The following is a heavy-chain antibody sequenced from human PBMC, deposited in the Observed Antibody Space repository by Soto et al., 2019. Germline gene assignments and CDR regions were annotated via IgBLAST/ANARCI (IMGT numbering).Heavy chain of an antibody. CDR1: GFTFSSYA. CDR2: ISVSGANT. V-gene: IGHV3-23*04. CDR3: GKASTYPLDGVDV. D-gene: IGHD3-16*01. Sequence: VQLVESGGGVVQPGRSLRLSCAASGFTFSSYAMHWVRQAPGKGLEWVAVISVSGANTYYADSVKGRFTISRDNSKNTLYLQMNSLRAEDTAIYYCGKASTYPLDGVDVWGQGTTVTVSS. J-gene: IGHJ6*02.